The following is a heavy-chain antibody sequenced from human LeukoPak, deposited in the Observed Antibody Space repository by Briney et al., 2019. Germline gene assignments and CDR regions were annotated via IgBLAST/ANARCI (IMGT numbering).Heavy chain of an antibody. CDR3: ARRNHDFWSGYYTDY. CDR1: GGSFSGYY. J-gene: IGHJ4*02. D-gene: IGHD3-3*01. CDR2: INHSGST. Sequence: PSETLSLTCAVFGGSFSGYYWSWIRQPPGKGLEWIGEINHSGSTNYNPSLKSRVTILVDTSKNHFSLKLGSVTAADTAVYYCARRNHDFWSGYYTDYWGQGTLVTVSS. V-gene: IGHV4-34*01.